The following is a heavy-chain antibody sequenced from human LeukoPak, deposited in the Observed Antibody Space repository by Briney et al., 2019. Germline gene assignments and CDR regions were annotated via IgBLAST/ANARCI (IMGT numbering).Heavy chain of an antibody. V-gene: IGHV1-69*05. CDR2: IIPIFGTA. D-gene: IGHD6-6*01. J-gene: IGHJ4*02. Sequence: SVKVSCKASGGTFSSYAISRVRQAPGQGLEWMGRIIPIFGTANYAQKFQGRVTITTDESTSTAYMELSRLRSEDTAVYYCASASIAARPGPLFDYWGQGTLVTVSS. CDR3: ASASIAARPGPLFDY. CDR1: GGTFSSYA.